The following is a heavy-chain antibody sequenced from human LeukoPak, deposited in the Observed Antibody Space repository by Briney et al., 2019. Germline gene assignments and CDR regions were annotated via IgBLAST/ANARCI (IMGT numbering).Heavy chain of an antibody. Sequence: GGSLRLSCAASGFTFSSYAMHWVRQAPGKGLEWVAVISYDGSNKYYADSVKGRFTISRDNSKNTLYLQMNSLRAEDTAVYYCARVRSGMDVWGQGTTVTVFS. CDR3: ARVRSGMDV. J-gene: IGHJ6*02. CDR1: GFTFSSYA. D-gene: IGHD3-16*02. CDR2: ISYDGSNK. V-gene: IGHV3-30-3*01.